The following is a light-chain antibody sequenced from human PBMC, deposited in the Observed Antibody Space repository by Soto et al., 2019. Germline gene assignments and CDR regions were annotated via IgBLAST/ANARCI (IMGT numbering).Light chain of an antibody. J-gene: IGKJ4*01. CDR1: QSISSY. Sequence: DIQMTQSPSSLSASVGDRVTITCRASQSISSYLNWYQQKPGKAPKLMIYDASSLQSGVQSRFSGSGSRTDSPLPITSLQPADFATYYCQQSYRTPRTFGGWTKVEIK. CDR3: QQSYRTPRT. CDR2: DAS. V-gene: IGKV1-39*01.